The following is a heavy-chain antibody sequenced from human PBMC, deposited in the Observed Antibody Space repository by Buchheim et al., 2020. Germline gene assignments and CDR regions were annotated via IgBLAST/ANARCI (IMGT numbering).Heavy chain of an antibody. V-gene: IGHV3-30*18. D-gene: IGHD2-15*01. Sequence: QVQLVESGGGLVQPGRSLRLSCAASGFAFSRSGMHWVRQAPGKGLEWLALISYDGSTKYYADSVKGRFTISRDNSKNTLFLQMSILMAEDTAGYDCAEDDSWGGYCSGGNCYRLDPWGQGTL. CDR1: GFAFSRSG. CDR2: ISYDGSTK. CDR3: AEDDSWGGYCSGGNCYRLDP. J-gene: IGHJ5*02.